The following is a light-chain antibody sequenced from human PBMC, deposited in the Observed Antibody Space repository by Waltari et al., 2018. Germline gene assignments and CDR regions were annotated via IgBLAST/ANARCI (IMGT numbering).Light chain of an antibody. Sequence: QSVLTQPPSVSGAPGPRVTLSCTGSSSHIRAAHAVYWYQQIPGTAPKLLIYGDSNRPSGVPDRFSGSKSGTSASLAITGLQPEDEADYYCQSYDSSLSGWVFGGGTILTVL. CDR1: SSHIRAAHA. CDR2: GDS. J-gene: IGLJ3*02. CDR3: QSYDSSLSGWV. V-gene: IGLV1-40*01.